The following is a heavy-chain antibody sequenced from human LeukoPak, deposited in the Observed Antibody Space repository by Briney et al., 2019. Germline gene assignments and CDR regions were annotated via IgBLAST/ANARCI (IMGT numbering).Heavy chain of an antibody. J-gene: IGHJ4*02. CDR2: IYPGDSDA. V-gene: IGHV5-51*01. CDR3: ARGEITGTPVYY. D-gene: IGHD1-7*01. CDR1: GYRFTNYW. Sequence: GESLKISCKGSGYRFTNYWIGWVRQMPGRGLECMGIIYPGDSDARYSPSFLGQVTISADKSIDTAYLQWSSLKASDTAIYYCARGEITGTPVYYWGQGTLVTVSS.